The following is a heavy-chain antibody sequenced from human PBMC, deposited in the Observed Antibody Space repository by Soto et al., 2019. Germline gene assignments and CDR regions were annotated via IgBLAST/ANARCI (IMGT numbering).Heavy chain of an antibody. CDR2: ISYDGSNK. CDR1: GFTFSSYA. Sequence: QVQLVESGGGVVQPGRSLRLSCAASGFTFSSYAMHWVRQAPGKGLEWVAVISYDGSNKYYADSVKGRFTISRDNSKNTRYLQMNSLRDEDTAVYYCAREHYLDYWGQGTLVTVSS. J-gene: IGHJ4*02. CDR3: AREHYLDY. V-gene: IGHV3-30-3*01.